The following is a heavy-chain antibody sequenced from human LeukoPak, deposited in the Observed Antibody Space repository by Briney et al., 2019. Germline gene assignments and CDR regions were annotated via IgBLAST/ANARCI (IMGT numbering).Heavy chain of an antibody. D-gene: IGHD6-13*01. J-gene: IGHJ4*02. CDR3: ATVGSTIKAAAGY. Sequence: ASVKVSCKASGYTFTGYYMHWVRQAPGQGLEWMGWINPNSGGTNYAQKFQGRVIMTRDTSISTAYMELSRLRSEDTAVYYCATVGSTIKAAAGYWGQGTLVTVSS. CDR2: INPNSGGT. CDR1: GYTFTGYY. V-gene: IGHV1-2*02.